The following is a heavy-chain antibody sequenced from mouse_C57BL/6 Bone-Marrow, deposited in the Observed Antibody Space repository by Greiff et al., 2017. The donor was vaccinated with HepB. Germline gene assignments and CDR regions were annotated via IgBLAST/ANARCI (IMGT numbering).Heavy chain of an antibody. CDR3: ASAGATTVVASN. J-gene: IGHJ3*01. Sequence: DVKLQESGPGLVKPSQSLSLTCSVTGYSITSGYYWNWIRQFPGNKLEWMGYISYDGSNNYNPSLKNRISITRDTSKNQFFLKLNSVTTEDTATYYCASAGATTVVASNWGQGTLVTVSA. D-gene: IGHD1-1*01. CDR1: GYSITSGYY. V-gene: IGHV3-6*01. CDR2: ISYDGSN.